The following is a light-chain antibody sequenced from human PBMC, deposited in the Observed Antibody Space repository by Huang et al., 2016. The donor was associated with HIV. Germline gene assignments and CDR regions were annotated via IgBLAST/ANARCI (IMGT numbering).Light chain of an antibody. CDR1: QSVGSN. CDR2: GAS. CDR3: QQYNNWPPYT. Sequence: EIVMMQSPATLSVSPGERATLSCRASQSVGSNLAWYQQKRGQAPRLLIYGASTRATGIPARFSGSGSGTEFTLTISSLQSEDFEVYYCQQYNNWPPYTFGQGTKLEIK. V-gene: IGKV3-15*01. J-gene: IGKJ2*01.